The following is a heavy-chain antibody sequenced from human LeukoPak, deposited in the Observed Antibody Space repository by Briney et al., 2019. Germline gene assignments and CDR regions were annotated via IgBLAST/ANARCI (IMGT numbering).Heavy chain of an antibody. Sequence: KASETPSLTCTVSGGSISSSGYFWGWVRQPPGKGLEWIGTISYSGNTYYKASLKSRVTISADTSKNQFSLSLSSVTAADTAVYYCARASHYAMDVWGKGTTVTVSP. CDR2: ISYSGNT. V-gene: IGHV4-39*07. D-gene: IGHD2-2*01. J-gene: IGHJ6*04. CDR1: GGSISSSGYF. CDR3: ARASHYAMDV.